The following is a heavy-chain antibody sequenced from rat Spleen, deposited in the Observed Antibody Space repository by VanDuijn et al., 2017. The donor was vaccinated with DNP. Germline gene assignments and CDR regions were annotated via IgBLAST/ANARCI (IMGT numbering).Heavy chain of an antibody. CDR2: ISPSGGGT. D-gene: IGHD1-12*02. J-gene: IGHJ4*01. CDR3: ATHSPYYYDGSYLYAMDA. V-gene: IGHV5-19*01. Sequence: EVQLVESGGGLVQPGRSLKLSCAASGFTFSNSGMHWIRQAPTKGLEWVTSISPSGGGTYYRDSVKGRFTISRDNANRTLYLQMDSLRSEDTATYYCATHSPYYYDGSYLYAMDAWGQGTSVTVSS. CDR1: GFTFSNSG.